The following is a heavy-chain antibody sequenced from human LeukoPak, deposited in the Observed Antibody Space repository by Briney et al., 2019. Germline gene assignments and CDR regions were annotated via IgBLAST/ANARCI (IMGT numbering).Heavy chain of an antibody. CDR3: ARVQLVPAANYYYYYMDV. Sequence: PGGSLRLSCAASGLTFDDYGMSWVRQAPGKGLEWVSGINWNGGSTGYADSVKGRFTISRDNAKNSLYLQMNSLRAEDTALYYCARVQLVPAANYYYYYMDVWGKGTTVTVSS. D-gene: IGHD2-2*01. V-gene: IGHV3-20*04. J-gene: IGHJ6*03. CDR1: GLTFDDYG. CDR2: INWNGGST.